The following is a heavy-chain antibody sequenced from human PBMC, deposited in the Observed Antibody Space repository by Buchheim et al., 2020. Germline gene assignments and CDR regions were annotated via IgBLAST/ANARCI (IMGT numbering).Heavy chain of an antibody. J-gene: IGHJ4*02. D-gene: IGHD2-2*01. CDR2: INSVSSTM. V-gene: IGHV3-48*02. CDR3: ARDRSSLIDY. Sequence: EVQLVESGGGFVQPGGSLRLSCAASGFTLSSYSMNWVRQAPGKGLEWISYINSVSSTMHYADSVKGRFTVSRDNVQKSLYLPMNSLRDEDTAVYYCARDRSSLIDYWGQGTL. CDR1: GFTLSSYS.